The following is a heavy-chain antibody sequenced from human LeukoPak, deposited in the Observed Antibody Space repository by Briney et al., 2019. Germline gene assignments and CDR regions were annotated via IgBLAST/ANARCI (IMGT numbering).Heavy chain of an antibody. J-gene: IGHJ4*02. Sequence: GGSLRLSCAASGFTFSSYGMHWVRQAPGKGLEWVAVIWYDGSNKYYADSVKGRFTISRDNSKNTLYLQMHSLRAEDTAVYYCARDRGAAAFDYWGQGTLVTVFS. CDR1: GFTFSSYG. CDR3: ARDRGAAAFDY. V-gene: IGHV3-33*01. CDR2: IWYDGSNK. D-gene: IGHD2-2*01.